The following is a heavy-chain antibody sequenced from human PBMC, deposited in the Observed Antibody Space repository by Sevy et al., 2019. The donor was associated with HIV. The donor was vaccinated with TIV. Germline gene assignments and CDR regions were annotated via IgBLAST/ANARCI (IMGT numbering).Heavy chain of an antibody. V-gene: IGHV4-31*03. J-gene: IGHJ3*02. D-gene: IGHD3-22*01. Sequence: SETLSLTCTVSGGSISSGGYYWSWIRQHPGKGLEWIGYIYYSGSTYYNPSLKSRVTISVDTSKNQFSLKLSSVTAADTAVYYCASRAPITMIVVCNAFDIWGQGTMVTVSS. CDR1: GGSISSGGYY. CDR2: IYYSGST. CDR3: ASRAPITMIVVCNAFDI.